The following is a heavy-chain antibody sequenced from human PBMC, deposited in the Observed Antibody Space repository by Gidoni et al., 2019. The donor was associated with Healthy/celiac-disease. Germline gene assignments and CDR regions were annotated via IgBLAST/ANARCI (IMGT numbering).Heavy chain of an antibody. Sequence: QVTLKESGPVLVKPTETLTLTCPVSGFSLSNARMGVSWIRQPPGKALEWLAHSFSHDEKSYSTSLKSRLTISKDTSKSQVVLTMTNMDPVDTATYYCARSRDITMVRVITGFDPWGQGTLVTVSS. CDR1: GFSLSNARMG. V-gene: IGHV2-26*01. D-gene: IGHD3-10*01. CDR3: ARSRDITMVRVITGFDP. J-gene: IGHJ5*02. CDR2: SFSHDEK.